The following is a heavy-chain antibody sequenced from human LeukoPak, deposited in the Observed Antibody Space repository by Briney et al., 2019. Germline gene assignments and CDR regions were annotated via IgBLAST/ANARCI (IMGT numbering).Heavy chain of an antibody. Sequence: SETLSLTCTVSGGSISSYYWNWIRQPAGKGLEWIGHIYTSGSTNYNSSLKSRVTMSVDTSKNQFSVKLNSVIPADTAMYYCARGVYLGKGYYFDYWGQGTLVTVSS. CDR2: IYTSGST. D-gene: IGHD2-8*01. CDR3: ARGVYLGKGYYFDY. CDR1: GGSISSYY. J-gene: IGHJ4*02. V-gene: IGHV4-4*07.